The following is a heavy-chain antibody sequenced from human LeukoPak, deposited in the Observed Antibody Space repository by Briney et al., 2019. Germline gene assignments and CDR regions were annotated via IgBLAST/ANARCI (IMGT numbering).Heavy chain of an antibody. V-gene: IGHV1-18*01. CDR1: GYTFTSYG. Sequence: ASVKVSCKASGYTFTSYGISWVRQAPGQGLEWMGWISAYNGNTNYAQKLQGRVTMTTDTSTSKAYMELRSLRSDDTAVYYGVRSLYSGGYLRDGDFDYWGQGTLVTVSS. D-gene: IGHD1-26*01. CDR3: VRSLYSGGYLRDGDFDY. J-gene: IGHJ4*02. CDR2: ISAYNGNT.